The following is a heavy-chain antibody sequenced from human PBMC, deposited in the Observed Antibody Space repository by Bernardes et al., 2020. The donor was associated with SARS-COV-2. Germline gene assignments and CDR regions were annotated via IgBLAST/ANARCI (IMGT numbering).Heavy chain of an antibody. J-gene: IGHJ4*02. CDR2: ISSSSRY. V-gene: IGHV3-21*01. CDR1: GFTFSSYS. D-gene: IGHD4-17*01. CDR3: VRDGYGAYYFDY. Sequence: GSLRLSCAASGFTFSSYSMNWVRQAPGKGLEWVSSISSSSRYNYADSVKGRFTISRDNAKNSVYLQMNSLRAEDTAVYYCVRDGYGAYYFDYWGQGALVTVSS.